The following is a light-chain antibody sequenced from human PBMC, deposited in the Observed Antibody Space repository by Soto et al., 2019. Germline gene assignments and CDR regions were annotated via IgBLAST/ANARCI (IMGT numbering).Light chain of an antibody. CDR1: QSVSSY. Sequence: EIVLTQSPATLSLSPGERATLSCRASQSVSSYLAWYQQKPGQAPRLLIYGASTRATSIPARFSGSGSGTEFTLTITSLQSEDFGVYYCQQYNNWPRTFGQGTKVDI. J-gene: IGKJ1*01. CDR3: QQYNNWPRT. CDR2: GAS. V-gene: IGKV3-15*01.